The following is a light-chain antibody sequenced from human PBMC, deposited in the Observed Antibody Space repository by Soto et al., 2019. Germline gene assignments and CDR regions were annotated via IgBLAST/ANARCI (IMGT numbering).Light chain of an antibody. J-gene: IGKJ5*01. V-gene: IGKV3-11*01. CDR1: QSVSSY. CDR3: QQRSNWS. Sequence: EIVFTLSPSTLSLSPGERATLSCRASQSVSSYLAWYQQKPGQAPRLLIYDASNRATGIPARFSGSGSGTDFTLTISSLEPEDFAVYYCQQRSNWSFGQGTRLEI. CDR2: DAS.